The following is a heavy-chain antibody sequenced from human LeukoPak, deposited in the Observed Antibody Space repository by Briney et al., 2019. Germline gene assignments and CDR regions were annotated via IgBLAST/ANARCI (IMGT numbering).Heavy chain of an antibody. Sequence: GGSLRLSCAASGFTFTTYGMHWVRQAPGKGLEWVAFIRYDGAIKHYADSVKGRFTISRDNSKNTLYLQMNSLRAEDTAVYYCATLRSDSVEYWGQGTLVTVSS. CDR2: IRYDGAIK. V-gene: IGHV3-30*02. CDR3: ATLRSDSVEY. J-gene: IGHJ4*02. D-gene: IGHD2-21*02. CDR1: GFTFTTYG.